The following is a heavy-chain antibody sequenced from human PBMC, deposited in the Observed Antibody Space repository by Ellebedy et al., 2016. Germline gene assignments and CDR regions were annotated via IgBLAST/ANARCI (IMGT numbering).Heavy chain of an antibody. CDR2: ISDSGRT. D-gene: IGHD6-19*01. V-gene: IGHV4-59*08. Sequence: SETLSLTCAVSGGSINNYFWSWIRQSPGKGLEWIGYISDSGRTEYNPSLKSRVTLSLDTSRIQFSLKLSSVTAADTAVYYCARHRYSSGYSQENWFDPWGQGTLVTVSS. J-gene: IGHJ5*02. CDR1: GGSINNYF. CDR3: ARHRYSSGYSQENWFDP.